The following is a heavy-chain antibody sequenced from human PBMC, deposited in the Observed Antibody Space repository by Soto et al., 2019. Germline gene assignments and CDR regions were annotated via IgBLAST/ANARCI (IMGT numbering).Heavy chain of an antibody. V-gene: IGHV4-61*01. CDR2: MSHSGGT. CDR1: GGFGSRGSYY. D-gene: IGHD1-1*01. J-gene: IGHJ3*02. CDR3: ARVERGTATTVVDAFDI. Sequence: TSETRSLTCAVCGGFGSRGSYYWSWIRQPPGKGLEWIGEMSHSGGTHFNPSLKSRVTISVDTSKNQFSLKMSSVTAADTALYYCARVERGTATTVVDAFDIWGPGTLVTVSS.